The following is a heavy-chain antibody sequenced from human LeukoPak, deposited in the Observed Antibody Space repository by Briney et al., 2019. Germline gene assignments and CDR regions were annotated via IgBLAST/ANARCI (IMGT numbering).Heavy chain of an antibody. J-gene: IGHJ3*02. V-gene: IGHV3-48*01. CDR2: ISSSSSTI. Sequence: GGALRLSSAASGFTFSSYSMNWVRQARGKGLEWVSYISSSSSTIYYADSVKGRFTISRDNAKNSLYLQMNSLRAEDTAVYYCARDTPYSGYDKDAFDIWGQGTMVTVSS. D-gene: IGHD5-12*01. CDR1: GFTFSSYS. CDR3: ARDTPYSGYDKDAFDI.